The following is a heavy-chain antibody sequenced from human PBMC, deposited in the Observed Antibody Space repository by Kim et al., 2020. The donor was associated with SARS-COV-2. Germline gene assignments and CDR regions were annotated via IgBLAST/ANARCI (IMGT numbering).Heavy chain of an antibody. CDR1: GYDFRSHW. V-gene: IGHV5-51*01. CDR2: FNPADSNT. D-gene: IGHD4-17*01. Sequence: GESLKISFKGSGYDFRSHWIAWVRQMPGKGLEYLGIFNPADSNTRRSPSLQGQVTFSVDESTMTAYLQWTSLRASDSGLYYCARIRQYSYGDDFFDSWGQ. J-gene: IGHJ4*02. CDR3: ARIRQYSYGDDFFDS.